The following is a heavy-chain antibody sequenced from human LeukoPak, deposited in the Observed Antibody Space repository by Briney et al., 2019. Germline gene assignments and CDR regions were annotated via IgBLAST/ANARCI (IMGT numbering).Heavy chain of an antibody. V-gene: IGHV3-30*04. D-gene: IGHD2-21*01. Sequence: GGSLRLSCVASGFTFSSYALHWVRQAPGKGLEWVAVISDDGSNKYYADSVKGRFTISRDNAKNSLYLQMNSLRAEDTAVYYCARDVASVAFDIWGQGTMVTVSS. J-gene: IGHJ3*02. CDR3: ARDVASVAFDI. CDR1: GFTFSSYA. CDR2: ISDDGSNK.